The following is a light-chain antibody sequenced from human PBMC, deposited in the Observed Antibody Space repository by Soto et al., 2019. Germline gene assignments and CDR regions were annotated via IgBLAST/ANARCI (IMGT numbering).Light chain of an antibody. CDR3: SSYAGSNYVV. Sequence: QSVLTQPPSASGSPGQSVTISCTGTSSDVGGYNYVSWYQQHPGKAPKLMIYDVSKRPSGVPDRFSGSKSGNTASLTVSGLQAEDEADYYCSSYAGSNYVVFGGGTKVTVL. CDR2: DVS. V-gene: IGLV2-8*01. J-gene: IGLJ2*01. CDR1: SSDVGGYNY.